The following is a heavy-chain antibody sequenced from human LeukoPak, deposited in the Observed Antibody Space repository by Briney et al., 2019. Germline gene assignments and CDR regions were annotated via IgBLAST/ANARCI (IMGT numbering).Heavy chain of an antibody. V-gene: IGHV4-4*07. Sequence: PSETLSLTCTVSGGSISSYYWSWIRQPAGKGLEWIGRIYTSGSTNYNPSLKSRVTISVDTSKNQFSLKLSSATAADTALYYCALFWIGADDAFDVWGQGTMLTVSS. D-gene: IGHD3-10*01. CDR3: ALFWIGADDAFDV. CDR1: GGSISSYY. J-gene: IGHJ3*01. CDR2: IYTSGST.